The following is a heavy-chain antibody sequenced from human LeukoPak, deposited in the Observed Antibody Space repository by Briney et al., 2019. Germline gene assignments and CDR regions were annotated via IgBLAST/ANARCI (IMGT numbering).Heavy chain of an antibody. Sequence: ASVKVSCKVSGDSLTELSMHWVRQAPGQGLEWMGWMNPNSGNTGYAQKFQGRVTMTRNTSISTAYMELSSLRSEDTAVYYCARGLAAAAGPLGYWGQGTLVTVSS. V-gene: IGHV1-8*01. CDR3: ARGLAAAAGPLGY. CDR2: MNPNSGNT. D-gene: IGHD6-13*01. CDR1: GDSLTELS. J-gene: IGHJ4*02.